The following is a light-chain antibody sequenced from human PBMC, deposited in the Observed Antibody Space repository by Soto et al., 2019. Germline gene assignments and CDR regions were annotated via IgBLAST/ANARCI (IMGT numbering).Light chain of an antibody. CDR3: CSYPASDLWV. CDR2: AVT. V-gene: IGLV2-11*01. J-gene: IGLJ3*02. Sequence: QSPLTQPRSVTGSPGQSVTSSCTGTNNDIGGFPYVSWYQQVPGKAPKLMISAVTQRPSGVPDHFSGSKSGNTASLSISGLQADDEAGDFCCSYPASDLWVFGGGTKGTVL. CDR1: NNDIGGFPY.